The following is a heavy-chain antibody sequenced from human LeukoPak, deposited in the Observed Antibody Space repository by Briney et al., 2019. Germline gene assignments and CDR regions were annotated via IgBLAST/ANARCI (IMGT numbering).Heavy chain of an antibody. CDR2: LKQDGSEK. CDR3: ARDSGQWLISYFYYYGMDV. D-gene: IGHD6-19*01. J-gene: IGHJ6*02. CDR1: GFTFSSYW. V-gene: IGHV3-7*01. Sequence: GGSLRLSCAASGFTFSSYWMSWVRQAPGKGLEWVANLKQDGSEKYYVDSVKGRFTISRDNAKNSLYLQMNSLRAEDTAVYYCARDSGQWLISYFYYYGMDVWGQGTTVTVSS.